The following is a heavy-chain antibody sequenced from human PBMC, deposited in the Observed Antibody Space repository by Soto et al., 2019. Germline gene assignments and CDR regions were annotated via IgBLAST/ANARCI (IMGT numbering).Heavy chain of an antibody. D-gene: IGHD1-26*01. CDR1: GFTFSSYA. Sequence: HGGSLRLSCAASGFTFSSYAMNWVRQAPGKGLEWVSAISGSGGSTYYADSVKGRFTISRDNSKNTLYLQMNSLRAEDTAVYYCAKSPTISLVGAPLRGYFQHWGQGTLVTVSS. V-gene: IGHV3-23*01. J-gene: IGHJ1*01. CDR2: ISGSGGST. CDR3: AKSPTISLVGAPLRGYFQH.